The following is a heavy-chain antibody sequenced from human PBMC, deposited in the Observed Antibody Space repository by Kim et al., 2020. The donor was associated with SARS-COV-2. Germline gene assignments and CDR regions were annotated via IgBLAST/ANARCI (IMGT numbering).Heavy chain of an antibody. D-gene: IGHD3-22*01. CDR3: AKTGVSVVISSIYYFDY. V-gene: IGHV3-30*18. CDR1: GFTFSSYG. Sequence: GGSLRLSCAASGFTFSSYGMHWVRQAPGKGLEWVSAISYDRSNKYYADSVKGRFTISRDNSKNTLYLQMNSLRAEDTAVYYCAKTGVSVVISSIYYFDYWGQGPLLTVSS. CDR2: ISYDRSNK. J-gene: IGHJ4*02.